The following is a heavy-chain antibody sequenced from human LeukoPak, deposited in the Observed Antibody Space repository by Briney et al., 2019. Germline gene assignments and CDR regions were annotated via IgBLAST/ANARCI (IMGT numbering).Heavy chain of an antibody. CDR2: IRYDGSNK. D-gene: IGHD3-22*01. Sequence: GGSLRLSCAASGFTFSSYGMEWVRQAPGKGLEWVAFIRYDGSNKYYADSVKGRFTISRDNSKNTLNLQMNSLRAEDTAVYYCAKDMKGSYDPEYFQHWGQGTLVTVSS. V-gene: IGHV3-30*02. J-gene: IGHJ1*01. CDR1: GFTFSSYG. CDR3: AKDMKGSYDPEYFQH.